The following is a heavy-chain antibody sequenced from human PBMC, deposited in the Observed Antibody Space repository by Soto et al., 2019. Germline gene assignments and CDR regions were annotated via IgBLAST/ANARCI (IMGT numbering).Heavy chain of an antibody. Sequence: SETLSLTCTVSGGSISSSSYYWGWIRQPPGKGLEWIGSIYYSGSTYYNPSLKSRVTISVDTSKNQFSLKLSSVTAADTAVYYRARHDVYYYGSGTPDYWGQGTLVTVSA. J-gene: IGHJ4*02. CDR3: ARHDVYYYGSGTPDY. CDR1: GGSISSSSYY. D-gene: IGHD3-10*01. V-gene: IGHV4-39*01. CDR2: IYYSGST.